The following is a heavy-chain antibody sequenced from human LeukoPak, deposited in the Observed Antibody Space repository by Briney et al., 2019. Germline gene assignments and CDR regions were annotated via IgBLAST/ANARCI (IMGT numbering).Heavy chain of an antibody. CDR2: IYPADSDT. V-gene: IGHV5-51*01. D-gene: IGHD6-13*01. J-gene: IGHJ4*02. CDR1: GYIFTSYW. Sequence: GESLKISCKGSGYIFTSYWIGWVRQMPGKGLEWMGIIYPADSDTRYSPSFQGQVTISADNSISTACLQWSSLKASDTAMYYCARRGAAADYYFDYWGQGTLVTVSS. CDR3: ARRGAAADYYFDY.